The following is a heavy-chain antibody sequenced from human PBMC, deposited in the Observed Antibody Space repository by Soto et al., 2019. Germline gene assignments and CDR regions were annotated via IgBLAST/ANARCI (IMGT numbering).Heavy chain of an antibody. V-gene: IGHV3-48*02. D-gene: IGHD3-16*01. CDR3: ARDYSVSGSYAPWFDP. CDR1: GFTFSSYS. J-gene: IGHJ5*02. CDR2: ISSSSSTI. Sequence: GGSLRLSCAASGFTFSSYSMNWVRQAPGKGLEWVSYISSSSSTIYYADSVKGRFTISRDNAKNSLYLQMDSLRDEDTAVYYCARDYSVSGSYAPWFDPRGQGTLVTVSS.